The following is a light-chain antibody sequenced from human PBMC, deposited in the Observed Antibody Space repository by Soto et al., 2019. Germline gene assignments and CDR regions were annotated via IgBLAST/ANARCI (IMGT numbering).Light chain of an antibody. J-gene: IGKJ1*01. CDR3: QQYDSFSQP. CDR1: QSIRSW. CDR2: DAS. Sequence: DIQMTQSPSTLSASVGDRVTITCRASQSIRSWLAWYQQKPGKAPQLLIYDASNLESGVPSRCSGSGSGTEFTLTISSLQPDDFATYYCQQYDSFSQPFGRGTKVEVK. V-gene: IGKV1-5*01.